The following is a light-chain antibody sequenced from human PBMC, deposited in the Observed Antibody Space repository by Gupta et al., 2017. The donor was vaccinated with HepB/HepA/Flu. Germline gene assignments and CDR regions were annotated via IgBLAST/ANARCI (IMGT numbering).Light chain of an antibody. CDR2: AAS. J-gene: IGKJ2*01. Sequence: DIQMTQSPSSLSASVGDRVTITCRASQSISSNLNWCQQKPGKAPKLLISAASSLQSGVPSRFSGSGSGTDFTLSISSLQAEDFATYYCQQSYGTPYTFGQGSKLEIK. CDR3: QQSYGTPYT. V-gene: IGKV1-39*01. CDR1: QSISSN.